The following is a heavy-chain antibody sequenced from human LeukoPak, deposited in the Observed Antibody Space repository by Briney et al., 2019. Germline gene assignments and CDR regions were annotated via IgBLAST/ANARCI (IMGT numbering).Heavy chain of an antibody. V-gene: IGHV3-33*01. Sequence: GGSLSLSCAASGFTFSTYGMHWVRQAPGKGLEWVAVIWYDGSNKYYADSVKGRFTISRDNSKNTLYLQMNSLRAEDAAVYYCGRDVSSAFDIWGQGTMVTVSS. J-gene: IGHJ3*02. CDR3: GRDVSSAFDI. CDR1: GFTFSTYG. D-gene: IGHD6-6*01. CDR2: IWYDGSNK.